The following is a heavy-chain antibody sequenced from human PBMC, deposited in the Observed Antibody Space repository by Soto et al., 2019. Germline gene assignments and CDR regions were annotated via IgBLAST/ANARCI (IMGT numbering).Heavy chain of an antibody. Sequence: QVPLVQSGAEVKKPGSSVTVSCKASGGTFSSYAIHWVRQAPGQGLEWMGGIIPMYGPAKYAQRFQGRVTIPADESTTTVYMELTSPTSQDTAVYYCARVTSMVRGVIDNWFDPWGHGTLVTVSS. V-gene: IGHV1-69*01. J-gene: IGHJ5*02. CDR2: IIPMYGPA. D-gene: IGHD3-10*01. CDR1: GGTFSSYA. CDR3: ARVTSMVRGVIDNWFDP.